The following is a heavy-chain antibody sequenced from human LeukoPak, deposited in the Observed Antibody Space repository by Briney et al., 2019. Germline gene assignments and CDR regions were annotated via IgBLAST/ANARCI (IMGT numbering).Heavy chain of an antibody. J-gene: IGHJ4*02. CDR1: GYSISSGYY. D-gene: IGHD2-2*01. V-gene: IGHV4-38-2*02. Sequence: PSETLSLTCTVSGYSISSGYYWGWIRQPPGKGLEWIGSIYHSGSTYYNPSLKSRVTISVDTSKNQFSLKLSSVTAADTAVYYCARDWAAARRYYFDYWGQGTLVTVSS. CDR2: IYHSGST. CDR3: ARDWAAARRYYFDY.